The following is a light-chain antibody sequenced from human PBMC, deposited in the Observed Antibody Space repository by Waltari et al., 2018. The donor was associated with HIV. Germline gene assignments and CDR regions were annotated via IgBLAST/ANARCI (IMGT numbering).Light chain of an antibody. CDR3: SSKSTIYFGVL. CDR1: STDIWISTL. J-gene: IGLJ2*01. Sequence: QSALSQPASVSGRPGQSITISCTGSSTDIWISTLVSWYQHHPGKAPKLIIFDVDKRPSGISERFSGSKSGYTASLTISGLRTEDEADYFCSSKSTIYFGVLFGGGTTLTVL. V-gene: IGLV2-23*02. CDR2: DVD.